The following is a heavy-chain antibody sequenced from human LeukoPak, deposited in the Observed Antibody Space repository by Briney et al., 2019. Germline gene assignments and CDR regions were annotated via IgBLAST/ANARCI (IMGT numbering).Heavy chain of an antibody. V-gene: IGHV3-23*01. CDR3: AKDPDSSGWFDY. CDR1: GFIFSSYA. Sequence: PGGSLRLSCAASGFIFSSYAMSWARQAPGKGLEWVSAISGSGGSTYYADSVKGRFTISRDNSKNTLYLQMNSLRAEDTAVYYCAKDPDSSGWFDYWGQGTLVTVSS. CDR2: ISGSGGST. D-gene: IGHD6-19*01. J-gene: IGHJ4*02.